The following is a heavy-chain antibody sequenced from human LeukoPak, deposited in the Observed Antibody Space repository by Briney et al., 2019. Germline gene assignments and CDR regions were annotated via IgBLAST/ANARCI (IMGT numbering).Heavy chain of an antibody. CDR2: ITTGGGTT. J-gene: IGHJ4*02. Sequence: PGGSLSLSCAASGFTISNYAMTWVRQAPAKGLEWVSTITTGGGTTYYEDSVKGRFSISRDNSKNTLFLQMNSLSAEATAVYYFAKAVAVPRGLSGYYDFWGRGTLVTVSS. CDR1: GFTISNYA. D-gene: IGHD2-2*01. V-gene: IGHV3-23*01. CDR3: AKAVAVPRGLSGYYDF.